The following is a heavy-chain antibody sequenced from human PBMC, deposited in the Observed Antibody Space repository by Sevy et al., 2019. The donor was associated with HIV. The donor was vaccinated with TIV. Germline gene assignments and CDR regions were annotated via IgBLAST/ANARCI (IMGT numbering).Heavy chain of an antibody. CDR1: GYTFTSYE. V-gene: IGHV1-8*01. CDR3: SRRAFNDY. CDR2: INPNTGKT. Sequence: ASVKVSCETSGYTFTSYEINWVRLVSGQGLEYMGWINPNTGKTGYVQKFQGRFTMTVDTSKTTAYLERSNLKPDDTAMYYCSRRAFNDYWGQGTLVTVSS. J-gene: IGHJ4*02.